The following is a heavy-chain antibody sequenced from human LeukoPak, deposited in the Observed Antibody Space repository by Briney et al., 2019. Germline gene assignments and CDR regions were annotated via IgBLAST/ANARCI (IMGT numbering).Heavy chain of an antibody. J-gene: IGHJ6*02. CDR3: ARVLWSVNYYYYYGMDV. CDR1: GGTFSSYA. V-gene: IGHV1-69*13. CDR2: IIPIFGTA. Sequence: GASVKVSCKASGGTFSSYAISWVRQAPGQGLGWMGGIIPIFGTANYAQKFQGRVTITADESTSTAYMELSSLRSEDTAVYYCARVLWSVNYYYYYGMDVWGQGTTVTVSS. D-gene: IGHD3-3*01.